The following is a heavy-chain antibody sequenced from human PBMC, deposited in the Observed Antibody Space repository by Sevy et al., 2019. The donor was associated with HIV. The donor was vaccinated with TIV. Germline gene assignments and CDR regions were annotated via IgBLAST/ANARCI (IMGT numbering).Heavy chain of an antibody. D-gene: IGHD2-2*02. V-gene: IGHV1-69*13. J-gene: IGHJ3*02. CDR1: GGTFSSYA. CDR3: ASGRAIHDAFDI. Sequence: ASVKVSCKASGGTFSSYAISWVRQAPGQGLEWMGGIIPIFGTANYAEKFQGRVTITADESTSTAYMELSSLRSEDTAVYYCASGRAIHDAFDIWGQGTMVTVS. CDR2: IIPIFGTA.